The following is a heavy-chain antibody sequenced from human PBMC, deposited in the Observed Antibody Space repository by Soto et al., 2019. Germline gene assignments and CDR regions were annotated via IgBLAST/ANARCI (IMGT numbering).Heavy chain of an antibody. V-gene: IGHV3-48*01. D-gene: IGHD3-10*01. CDR3: AKALYGGFTY. Sequence: PGGSLRLSCAASGFTFSSYSMNWVRQAPGKGLEWVSYISGSSSTIHYADSVKGRFTVSRDNSKSMLYLQTNSLRAEDTAIYYCAKALYGGFTYWGQGTLVTVSS. CDR2: ISGSSSTI. CDR1: GFTFSSYS. J-gene: IGHJ4*02.